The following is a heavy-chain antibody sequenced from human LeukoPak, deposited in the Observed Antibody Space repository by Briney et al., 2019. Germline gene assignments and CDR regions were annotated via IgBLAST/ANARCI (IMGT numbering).Heavy chain of an antibody. D-gene: IGHD4-17*01. V-gene: IGHV4-4*07. CDR3: ARDNPPYGPTLNWFDP. CDR2: IYTSGST. Sequence: PSETLSLTCTVSGGSISSYYWSWIRQPAGKGLEWIGRIYTSGSTNYNPSLKSRVTMSVDTSKNQFSLKLSSVTAADTAVYYCARDNPPYGPTLNWFDPWGQGTLVTVSS. CDR1: GGSISSYY. J-gene: IGHJ5*02.